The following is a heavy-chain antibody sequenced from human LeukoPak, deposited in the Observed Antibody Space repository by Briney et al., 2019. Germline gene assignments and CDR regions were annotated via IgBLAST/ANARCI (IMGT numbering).Heavy chain of an antibody. D-gene: IGHD4-23*01. V-gene: IGHV3-30*18. J-gene: IGHJ4*02. CDR1: GFMFRNYA. CDR3: AKEDGSHSQIVF. CDR2: VSIEGNKQ. Sequence: GASLSLSCAASGFMFRNYALHWVRQAPDKGLQWLAVVSIEGNKQYYRDSVRDRFAISRDNSKNLVYLQMNGLSSEDTALYFCAKEDGSHSQIVFWGQGTLVTVSS.